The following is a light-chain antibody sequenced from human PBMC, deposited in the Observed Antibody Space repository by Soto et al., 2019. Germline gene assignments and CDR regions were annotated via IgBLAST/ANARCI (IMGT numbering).Light chain of an antibody. CDR3: QQYYSYRRT. V-gene: IGKV1-8*01. CDR2: AAS. J-gene: IGKJ3*01. CDR1: QGISSY. Sequence: AIRMTQSPSSLSASTGDRVTITCRASQGISSYLAWYQQKPGKAPKLLIYAASTLQSGVPSRFSGSGSGTDFTLTISCLQSEDFATYYCQQYYSYRRTFGPGTKVDIK.